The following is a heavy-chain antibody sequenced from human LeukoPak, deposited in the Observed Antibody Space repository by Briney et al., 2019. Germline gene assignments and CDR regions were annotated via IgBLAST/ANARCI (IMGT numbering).Heavy chain of an antibody. V-gene: IGHV3-30*18. CDR2: ISYDGSNK. CDR3: AKATREWEKLQAMDV. CDR1: GFTFSSYG. Sequence: PGRSLRLSCAASGFTFSSYGMHWVRQAPGKGLEWVAVISYDGSNKYYADSVKGRFTISRDNSKNTLYLQMNSLRAEDTAVYYCAKATREWEKLQAMDVWGNGTTVTVSS. D-gene: IGHD1-26*01. J-gene: IGHJ6*04.